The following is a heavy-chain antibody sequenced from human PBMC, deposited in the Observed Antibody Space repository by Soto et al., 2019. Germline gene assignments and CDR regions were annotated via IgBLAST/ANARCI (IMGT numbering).Heavy chain of an antibody. CDR3: ARGRSYYDILTGYLLPLDV. D-gene: IGHD3-9*01. CDR2: MNPNSGNT. CDR1: GYTFSGYY. J-gene: IGHJ6*02. Sequence: ASVKVSCKASGYTFSGYYTHWVRQAPGQGLEWMGWMNPNSGNTGYAQKFQGRVTMTRNTSISTAYMELSSLRSEDTAVYYCARGRSYYDILTGYLLPLDVWGQGTTVTVSS. V-gene: IGHV1-8*02.